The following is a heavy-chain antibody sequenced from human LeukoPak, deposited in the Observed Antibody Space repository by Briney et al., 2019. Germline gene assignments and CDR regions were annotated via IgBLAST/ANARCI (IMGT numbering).Heavy chain of an antibody. D-gene: IGHD3-10*01. CDR2: ISSSSSTI. CDR3: ARSLSVTSDEHYHDY. Sequence: GGSLRLSCAASGFTFSSYSMNWVRQAPGKGLEWVSYISSSSSTIYYADSVKGRFTISRDNAKNSLYLQMNSLRAEDTAVYYCARSLSVTSDEHYHDYWGQGTLVTVSS. V-gene: IGHV3-48*04. CDR1: GFTFSSYS. J-gene: IGHJ4*02.